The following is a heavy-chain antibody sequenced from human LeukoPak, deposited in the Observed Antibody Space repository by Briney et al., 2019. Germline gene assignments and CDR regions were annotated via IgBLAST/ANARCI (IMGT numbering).Heavy chain of an antibody. J-gene: IGHJ4*02. V-gene: IGHV4-39*02. CDR1: GGSISSSTYF. CDR3: AREDFREGLFDY. CDR2: IYYSGRT. Sequence: PSETLSLTCTVSGGSISSSTYFWDWIRQPPGKGLEWIGNIYYSGRTYSNPSLESRVTISVDTSKNQFSLKLTSVTAADTAVYYCAREDFREGLFDYWGQGTLVTDSS. D-gene: IGHD3-3*01.